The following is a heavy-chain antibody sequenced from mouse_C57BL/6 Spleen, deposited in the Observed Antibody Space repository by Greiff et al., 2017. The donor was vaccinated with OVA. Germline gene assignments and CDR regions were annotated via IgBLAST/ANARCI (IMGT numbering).Heavy chain of an antibody. D-gene: IGHD1-1*01. CDR2: ISYDGSN. CDR1: GYSITSGYY. J-gene: IGHJ2*01. V-gene: IGHV3-6*01. CDR3: ARATTVVLDFDY. Sequence: EVKLMESGPGLVKPSQSLSLTCSVPGYSITSGYYWNWIRQFPGNKLEWMGYISYDGSNNYNPSLKNRISITRDTSKNQFFLKLNSVTTEDTATYYCARATTVVLDFDYWGQGTTLTVSS.